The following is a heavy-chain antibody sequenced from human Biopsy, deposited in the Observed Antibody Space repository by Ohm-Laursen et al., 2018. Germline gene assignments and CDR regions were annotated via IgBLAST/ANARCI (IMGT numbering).Heavy chain of an antibody. V-gene: IGHV3-66*04. CDR1: GFTFSDHY. CDR3: ARHHCTNGVCLGVYFDY. CDR2: IYTGGTT. Sequence: SLRLSCAASGFTFSDHYMEWVRQAPGKGLEWVSVIYTGGTTHYADSVRGRFTISRDNSKNTLYLQMNSLRAEDTAVYYCARHHCTNGVCLGVYFDYWGQGTLVTVSS. D-gene: IGHD2-8*01. J-gene: IGHJ4*02.